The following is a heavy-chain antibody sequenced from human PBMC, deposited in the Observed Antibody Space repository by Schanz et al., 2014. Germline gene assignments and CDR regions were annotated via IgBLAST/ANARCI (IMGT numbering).Heavy chain of an antibody. CDR3: ASRSVYAPT. J-gene: IGHJ5*02. CDR2: IGGDASRT. CDR1: GFTFSDHW. Sequence: VQLVESGGALVQPGGSLRLSCSASGFTFSDHWMSWVRQAPGKGPEWVSAIGGDASRTYYADSVKGRFTISRDNSKSTLYLQMNSLRVEDTAVYYCASRSVYAPTWGQGILVTVSS. V-gene: IGHV3-23*04. D-gene: IGHD2-8*01.